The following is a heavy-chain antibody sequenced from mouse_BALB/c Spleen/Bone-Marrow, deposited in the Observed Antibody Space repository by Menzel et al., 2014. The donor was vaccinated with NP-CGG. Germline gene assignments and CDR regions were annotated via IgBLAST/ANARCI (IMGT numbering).Heavy chain of an antibody. J-gene: IGHJ1*01. V-gene: IGHV4-1*02. CDR3: ASYDGYYYWYFDV. Sequence: EVKLEESGGGLVQPGGSLKLSCAASGFDFSRYWMSWVRQAPGKGLEWIGEINPDSSTINYTPSLKDKFIISRDNAKNTLYLQMSKVRSEDTALYYCASYDGYYYWYFDVWGAGTTVTVSS. CDR1: GFDFSRYW. CDR2: INPDSSTI. D-gene: IGHD2-3*01.